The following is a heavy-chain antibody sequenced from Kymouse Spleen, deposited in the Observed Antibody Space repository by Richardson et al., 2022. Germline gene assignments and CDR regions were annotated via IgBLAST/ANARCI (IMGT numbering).Heavy chain of an antibody. V-gene: IGHV3-48*02. CDR2: ISSSSSTI. CDR3: ARGEIVDTAMVTYFDY. Sequence: EVQLVESGGGLVQPGGSLRLSCAASGFTFSSYSMNWVRQAPGKGLEWVSYISSSSSTIYYADSVKGRFTISRDNAKNSLYLQMNSLRDEDTAVYYCARGEIVDTAMVTYFDYWGQGTLVTVSS. D-gene: IGHD5-18,IGHD5-18*01. J-gene: IGHJ4*02. CDR1: GFTFSSYS.